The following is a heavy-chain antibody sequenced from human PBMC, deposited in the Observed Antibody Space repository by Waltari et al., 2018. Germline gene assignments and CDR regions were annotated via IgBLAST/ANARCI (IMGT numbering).Heavy chain of an antibody. CDR2: IKRTGTT. J-gene: IGHJ4*02. CDR3: TRDLHFDSYAGDPFGF. CDR1: VIGFGDSA. V-gene: IGHV3-49*04. D-gene: IGHD3-16*01. Sequence: EVLLVECGGDLVQPGGPMVVSGTTSVIGFGDSAMTWVRQDPVKGLESVGFIKRTGTTHHAASVEGRFIISRDDSKSIAYLQMNSLKTEDTAVYYCTRDLHFDSYAGDPFGFWGQGTLVTVSS.